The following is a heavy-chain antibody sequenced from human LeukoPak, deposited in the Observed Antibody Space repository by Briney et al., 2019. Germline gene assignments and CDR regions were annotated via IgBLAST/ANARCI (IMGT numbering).Heavy chain of an antibody. Sequence: GGSLRLSCAASGFTFSSYGMHWVRQAPGKGLEWVAVIWYDGSNKYYADSVKGRFTISRDNSKNTLYLQMNSLRAEDTAVYYCASAGYSYGTDAFDIWGQGTMVTVSS. CDR1: GFTFSSYG. CDR2: IWYDGSNK. D-gene: IGHD5-18*01. J-gene: IGHJ3*02. CDR3: ASAGYSYGTDAFDI. V-gene: IGHV3-33*01.